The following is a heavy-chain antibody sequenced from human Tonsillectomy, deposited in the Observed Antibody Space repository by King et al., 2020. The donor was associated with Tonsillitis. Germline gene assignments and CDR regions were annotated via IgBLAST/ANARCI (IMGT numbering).Heavy chain of an antibody. J-gene: IGHJ4*02. CDR3: ARGVSEYADY. Sequence: QLVQSGAEVKKPGASVKVSCKTSGYTFINYGFSWVRLAPGQGLEWMGWISVYNVNTNYAQKYRGRVTMTTDTATSTAYMELRSLRSDDTAVYFCARGVSEYADYWGQGTLVTV. D-gene: IGHD2-8*01. CDR2: ISVYNVNT. V-gene: IGHV1-18*01. CDR1: GYTFINYG.